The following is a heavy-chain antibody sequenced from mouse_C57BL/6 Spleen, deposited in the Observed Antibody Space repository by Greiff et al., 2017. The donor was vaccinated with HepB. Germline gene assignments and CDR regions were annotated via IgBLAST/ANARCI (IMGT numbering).Heavy chain of an antibody. D-gene: IGHD2-1*01. Sequence: QVQLQQPGAELVKPGASVKLSCKASGYTFPSYWMHWVKQRPGQGLEWIGMIHPNSGSTNYNEKFKSKATLTVDKSSSTAYMQLSSLTSEDSAVYYCAREEIYYGNYDAMDYWGQGTSVTVSS. CDR3: AREEIYYGNYDAMDY. V-gene: IGHV1-64*01. J-gene: IGHJ4*01. CDR2: IHPNSGST. CDR1: GYTFPSYW.